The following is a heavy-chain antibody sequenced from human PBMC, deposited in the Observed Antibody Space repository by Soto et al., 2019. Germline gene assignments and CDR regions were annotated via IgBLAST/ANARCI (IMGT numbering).Heavy chain of an antibody. Sequence: PSDTLSLTCTVSGGSLSSYYWSWIRQPPGKGLEWIGYIYYSGSTNYNPSLKSRVTISVDTSKNQFSLKLSSVTAADTAVYYCVRAGGLGAVAVDYWGQGTLVTVSS. J-gene: IGHJ4*02. D-gene: IGHD6-19*01. CDR2: IYYSGST. CDR3: VRAGGLGAVAVDY. CDR1: GGSLSSYY. V-gene: IGHV4-59*01.